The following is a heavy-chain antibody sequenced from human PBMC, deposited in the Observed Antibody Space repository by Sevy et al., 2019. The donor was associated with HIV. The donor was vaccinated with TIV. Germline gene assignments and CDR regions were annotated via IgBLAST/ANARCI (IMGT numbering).Heavy chain of an antibody. J-gene: IGHJ4*02. Sequence: SETLSLTCTVSGGSVSSGSYYWSWIRQPPGKGLEWIGYIYYSGSTNYNPSLKSRVTISVDTSKNQFSLKLSSVTAADTAVYDCARVRYDCWSGYYNPHYFDYWGQGTLVTVSS. CDR1: GGSVSSGSYY. CDR2: IYYSGST. V-gene: IGHV4-61*01. CDR3: ARVRYDCWSGYYNPHYFDY. D-gene: IGHD3-3*01.